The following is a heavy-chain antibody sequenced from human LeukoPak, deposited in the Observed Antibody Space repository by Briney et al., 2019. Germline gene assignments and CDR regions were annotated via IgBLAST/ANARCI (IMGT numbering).Heavy chain of an antibody. CDR1: GFTFSSYS. J-gene: IGHJ4*02. Sequence: PGGSLRLSCAASGFTFSSYSMNWVRQAPGKGLEWVSYISSSSSTIYYADSVKGRFTISRDNAKNSLYLQMNSLRAEDTAVYYCARFDYGALRGADYWGQGTLVTVSS. CDR3: ARFDYGALRGADY. CDR2: ISSSSSTI. V-gene: IGHV3-48*04. D-gene: IGHD4-17*01.